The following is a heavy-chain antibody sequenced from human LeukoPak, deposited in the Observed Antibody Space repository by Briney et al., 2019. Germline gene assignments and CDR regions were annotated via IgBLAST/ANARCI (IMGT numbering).Heavy chain of an antibody. D-gene: IGHD2-15*01. J-gene: IGHJ4*02. Sequence: PGGSLRLSCGASGFTFSSYGMHWVRQAPGKGGEWVAVIWYDGSNKYYADSVKGRFTISRDNSKNTLYLQMNSLRAEDTAVYYCARGSSVVALDWGQGTLVTVSS. CDR3: ARGSSVVALD. CDR1: GFTFSSYG. V-gene: IGHV3-33*01. CDR2: IWYDGSNK.